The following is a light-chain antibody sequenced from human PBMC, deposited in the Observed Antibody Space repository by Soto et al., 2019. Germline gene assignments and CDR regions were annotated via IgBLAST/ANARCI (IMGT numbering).Light chain of an antibody. Sequence: EIVLTQSPGTLSLSPGERATLSCRASQSVSSSYLAWYQQKPGQAPRLLICGASSRATGIPDRFSGSGSGTDFTLTISRLEPEDFAVYYCQQYGSSLITFGGGTKV. CDR1: QSVSSSY. CDR3: QQYGSSLIT. CDR2: GAS. J-gene: IGKJ4*02. V-gene: IGKV3-20*01.